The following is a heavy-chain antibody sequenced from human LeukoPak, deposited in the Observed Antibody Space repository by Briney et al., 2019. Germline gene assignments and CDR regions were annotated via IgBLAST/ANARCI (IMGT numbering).Heavy chain of an antibody. J-gene: IGHJ4*02. D-gene: IGHD6-13*01. CDR3: VRDATVGAAYFDF. CDR1: GFTFSSYG. V-gene: IGHV3-30*02. CDR2: IRYDGSNK. Sequence: PGGSLRLSCAASGFTFSSYGMHWVRQAPGKGLGWVAFIRYDGSNKYYADSVKGRFTISRDNSKNTLSLQMTTLRPDDTAVYYCVRDATVGAAYFDFWGQGALVAVS.